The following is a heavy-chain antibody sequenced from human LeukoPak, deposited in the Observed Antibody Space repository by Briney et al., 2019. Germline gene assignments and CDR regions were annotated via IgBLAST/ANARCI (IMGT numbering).Heavy chain of an antibody. CDR1: GFTFSSYG. J-gene: IGHJ4*02. CDR2: IWYDGSNK. D-gene: IGHD4-17*01. Sequence: GGSLRLSCAASGFTFSSYGMHWVRQAPGKGLEWVAVIWYDGSNKYYADSVKGRFTVPRDNSKNTLYLQMNSLRAEDTAVYYCAKDGDYGDYPLGYWGQGTLVTVSS. V-gene: IGHV3-33*06. CDR3: AKDGDYGDYPLGY.